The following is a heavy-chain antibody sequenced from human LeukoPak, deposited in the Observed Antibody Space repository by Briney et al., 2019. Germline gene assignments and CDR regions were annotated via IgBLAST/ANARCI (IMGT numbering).Heavy chain of an antibody. CDR2: ISSSSSYI. Sequence: GGSLRLSCAASGFTFSSYSMNWVRQAPGKGLEWVSSISSSSSYIYYADSVKGRFTISRDNAKNSLYLQMNSLRAEDTAVYYCAKDRATVVTTGFDYWGQGTLVTVSS. V-gene: IGHV3-21*01. J-gene: IGHJ4*02. CDR1: GFTFSSYS. CDR3: AKDRATVVTTGFDY. D-gene: IGHD4-23*01.